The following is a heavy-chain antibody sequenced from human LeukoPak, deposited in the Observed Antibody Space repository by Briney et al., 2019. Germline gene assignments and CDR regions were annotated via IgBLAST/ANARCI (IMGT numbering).Heavy chain of an antibody. CDR1: GGTFSSYA. CDR3: ARDLEGGNWFDP. CDR2: IIPIFGTP. J-gene: IGHJ5*02. D-gene: IGHD3-16*01. Sequence: GASVKVSCKASGGTFSSYAFNWVRQAPGQGLEWMGGIIPIFGTPNYVQKFQGRVTITADKSASTAYMELSSLRSEDTAVYYCARDLEGGNWFDPWGQGTLVTVSS. V-gene: IGHV1-69*06.